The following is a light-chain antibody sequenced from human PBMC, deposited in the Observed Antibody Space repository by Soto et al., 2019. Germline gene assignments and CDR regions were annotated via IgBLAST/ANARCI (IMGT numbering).Light chain of an antibody. V-gene: IGKV1-39*01. J-gene: IGKJ4*01. CDR3: QQSYSNYPPT. CDR2: AAS. CDR1: QGIINF. Sequence: IQLTQSPSSLSASVGNRVTITCRASQGIINFLAWYQQKPGKAAKLLIYAASSLPSGVPSRFRGSGSGTDFTLTISSLQPEDYATYYCQQSYSNYPPTFGGGTKVDI.